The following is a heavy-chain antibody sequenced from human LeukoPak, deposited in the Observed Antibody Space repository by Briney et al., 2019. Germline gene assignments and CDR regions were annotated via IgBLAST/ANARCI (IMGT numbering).Heavy chain of an antibody. CDR2: IYGDGTI. V-gene: IGHV4-4*07. Sequence: SETLSLTCTVSGGSISSYYWSWIRQPAGKGLEWIGRIYGDGTITYNPSLKSRLTMSVDTSKNQFSLRLTSVTAADTAMYYCTRDSGTTGEVKFDPWGQGTLVTVSS. CDR1: GGSISSYY. J-gene: IGHJ5*02. CDR3: TRDSGTTGEVKFDP. D-gene: IGHD3-10*01.